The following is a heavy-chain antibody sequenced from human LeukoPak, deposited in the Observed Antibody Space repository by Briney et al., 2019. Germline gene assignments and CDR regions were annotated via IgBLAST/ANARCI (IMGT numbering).Heavy chain of an antibody. Sequence: PSETLSLTCTVSGGSISTSSYYWGWIRQPPGKGLEWIGSIYYSGSNYYNLSLKSRVTISVDTSKNQFSLKPSSLTAADTAVYYCARDLDTTVTMKGMDVWGKGTTVTVSS. CDR1: GGSISTSSYY. CDR3: ARDLDTTVTMKGMDV. J-gene: IGHJ6*04. CDR2: IYYSGSN. D-gene: IGHD4-17*01. V-gene: IGHV4-39*07.